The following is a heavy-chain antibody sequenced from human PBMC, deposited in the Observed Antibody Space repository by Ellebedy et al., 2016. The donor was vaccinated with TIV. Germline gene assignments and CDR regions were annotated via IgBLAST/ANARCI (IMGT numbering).Heavy chain of an antibody. CDR1: GYTFTGYY. V-gene: IGHV1-2*02. J-gene: IGHJ6*02. CDR3: ASPQGWLGDYYYYGMDV. D-gene: IGHD3-10*01. Sequence: ASVKVSCKASGYTFTGYYMHWVRQAPGQGLEWMGWINPNSGGTNYAQKFQGRVTMTRDTSISTAYMELSRLRSDDTAVYYCASPQGWLGDYYYYGMDVWGQGTTVTVSS. CDR2: INPNSGGT.